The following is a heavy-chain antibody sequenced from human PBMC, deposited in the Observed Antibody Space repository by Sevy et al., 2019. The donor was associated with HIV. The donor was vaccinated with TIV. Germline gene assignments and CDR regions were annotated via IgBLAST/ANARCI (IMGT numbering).Heavy chain of an antibody. CDR1: GFTVSDYY. D-gene: IGHD4-17*01. CDR2: ISGSDYTV. J-gene: IGHJ6*02. Sequence: GGSLRLSCAASGFTVSDYYMSWIRQAPGKGLEWISYISGSDYTVYYADSVKGRFTISRDNAKNSLYLQMNSLRAEDTAVYYCARDHVKDGDLGDYYYFAMDVWGQGTTVTVSS. V-gene: IGHV3-11*01. CDR3: ARDHVKDGDLGDYYYFAMDV.